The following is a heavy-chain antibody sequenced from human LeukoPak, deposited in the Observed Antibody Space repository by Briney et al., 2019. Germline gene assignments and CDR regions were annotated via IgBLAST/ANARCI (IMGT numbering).Heavy chain of an antibody. Sequence: GESLKISCKGSEYDFTSFWIGWVRQMPGKGLEWMGLIYPGDSDTRYSPSYQGQVTISADKSISIAYLQWSSLKASDTAMYYCARLMYSGSYYVAFDIWGQGTMVTVSS. D-gene: IGHD1-26*01. CDR2: IYPGDSDT. V-gene: IGHV5-51*01. J-gene: IGHJ3*02. CDR3: ARLMYSGSYYVAFDI. CDR1: EYDFTSFW.